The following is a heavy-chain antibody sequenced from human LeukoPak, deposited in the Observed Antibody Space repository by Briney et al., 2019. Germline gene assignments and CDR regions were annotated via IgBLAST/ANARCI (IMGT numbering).Heavy chain of an antibody. CDR1: GGSISNYH. D-gene: IGHD6-19*01. Sequence: PPETLSLTCTVSGGSISNYHWSWIRQPAGKGLEWIGQIHTSGSTNYNPPLKSRVTMSIDTPENQLSLTIRSVTAADTAVYYCARRDISSGWSFDYWGQGTLVTVSS. CDR2: IHTSGST. J-gene: IGHJ4*02. CDR3: ARRDISSGWSFDY. V-gene: IGHV4-4*07.